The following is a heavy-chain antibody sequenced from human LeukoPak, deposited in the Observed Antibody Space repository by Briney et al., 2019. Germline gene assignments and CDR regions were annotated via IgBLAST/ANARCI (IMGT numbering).Heavy chain of an antibody. J-gene: IGHJ6*03. CDR2: INTNTGNP. D-gene: IGHD6-19*01. V-gene: IGHV7-4-1*02. CDR3: TRGRSSGWYYGFGYYYMDV. CDR1: GYTFTSYA. Sequence: ASVKVSCKASGYTFTSYAMNWVRQAPGQGLEWMGWINTNTGNPTYAQGFTGRLVFSLDTSVSTAYLQISSLKAEDTAVYYCTRGRSSGWYYGFGYYYMDVWGKGTTVTVSS.